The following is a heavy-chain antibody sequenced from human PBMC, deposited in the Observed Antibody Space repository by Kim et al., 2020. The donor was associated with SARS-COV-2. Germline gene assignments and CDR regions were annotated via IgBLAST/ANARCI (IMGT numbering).Heavy chain of an antibody. V-gene: IGHV4-59*01. CDR3: ARAVPAAYGGNVDLFDY. J-gene: IGHJ4*02. D-gene: IGHD4-17*01. CDR2: IYYSGST. Sequence: SETLSLTCTVSGGSISSYYWSWIRQPPGKGLEWIGYIYYSGSTNYNPSLKSRVTISVDTSKNQFSLKLSSVTAADTAVYYCARAVPAAYGGNVDLFDYWGQGTLVTVSS. CDR1: GGSISSYY.